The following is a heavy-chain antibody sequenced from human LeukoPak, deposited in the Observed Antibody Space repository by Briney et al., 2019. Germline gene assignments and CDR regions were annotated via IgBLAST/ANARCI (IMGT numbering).Heavy chain of an antibody. CDR1: GGSISSGSYY. CDR2: IYTSGIT. CDR3: ARDTRRYSSSWYPS. Sequence: MTSETLSLXCTVSGGSISSGSYYWSWIRQPAGKGPEWIGRIYTSGITNYNPSLKSRVTISVDTSKNQFSLKLSSVTAADTAVYYCARDTRRYSSSWYPSWGQGTLVTVSS. V-gene: IGHV4-61*02. J-gene: IGHJ5*02. D-gene: IGHD6-13*01.